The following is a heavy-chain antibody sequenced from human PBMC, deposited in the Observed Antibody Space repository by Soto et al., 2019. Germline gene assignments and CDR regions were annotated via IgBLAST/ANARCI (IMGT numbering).Heavy chain of an antibody. J-gene: IGHJ4*02. D-gene: IGHD3-10*01. CDR1: GFTFNNYA. CDR3: ASPRLSSESTTPIDY. V-gene: IGHV3-30*14. Sequence: QVQLVESGGGVVQPGRYLRLSCAASGFTFNNYAMHWVRQAPGKGLEWVAVISLDGSTKYYADSVNGRFTISRDNSKNTLHLQMNSLRAEDTAVYYCASPRLSSESTTPIDYWGQGTLVTVSS. CDR2: ISLDGSTK.